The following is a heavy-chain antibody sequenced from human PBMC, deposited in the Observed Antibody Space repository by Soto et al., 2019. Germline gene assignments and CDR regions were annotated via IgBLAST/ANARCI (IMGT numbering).Heavy chain of an antibody. J-gene: IGHJ4*02. CDR1: GASMSGYH. CDR2: INYDGSG. CDR3: ATYGVGDGGRGY. Sequence: QVQLQESGPGLVKPSETLSLTCTVSGASMSGYHWSWIRQPPGKGLEWIGYINYDGSGNYKSSLTSRVTISIDTSKNQFSLNLSSVTAADSDVYYCATYGVGDGGRGYWGKGTLVTVSS. V-gene: IGHV4-59*01. D-gene: IGHD1-26*01.